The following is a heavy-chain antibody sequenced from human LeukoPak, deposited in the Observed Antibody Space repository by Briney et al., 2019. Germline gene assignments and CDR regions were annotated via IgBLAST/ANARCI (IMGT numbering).Heavy chain of an antibody. J-gene: IGHJ4*02. CDR1: GFTFSSYG. CDR3: AGGCSGGSCFGDFDY. D-gene: IGHD2-15*01. CDR2: ISSRSSTI. Sequence: GGSLRLSCVASGFTFSSYGMNWVRQAPGKGLEWISYISSRSSTIYYADSVKGRFTISRDNAKNSLYLQMNSLRDEDTAVYYCAGGCSGGSCFGDFDYWGQGTLGTVSS. V-gene: IGHV3-48*02.